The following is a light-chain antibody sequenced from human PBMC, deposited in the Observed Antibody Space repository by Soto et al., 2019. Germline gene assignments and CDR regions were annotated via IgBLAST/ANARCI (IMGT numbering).Light chain of an antibody. J-gene: IGKJ1*01. V-gene: IGKV1-5*03. CDR3: QHYNSYSGP. CDR2: KAY. Sequence: DIQMTKSPSTLSGSVGDRVTITCRASQTISSWLAWYQQKPGKAPKLLIYKAYTLKSGVQSRFSGSGSGTEFTLTISSLHPDDFATYYCQHYNSYSGPFGQGTKADIK. CDR1: QTISSW.